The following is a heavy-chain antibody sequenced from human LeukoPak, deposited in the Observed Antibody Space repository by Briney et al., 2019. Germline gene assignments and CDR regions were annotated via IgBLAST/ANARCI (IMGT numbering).Heavy chain of an antibody. D-gene: IGHD4-23*01. CDR1: GFTFSSYW. CDR2: INSDGSTT. CDR3: ARDDYGGRVEFDY. J-gene: IGHJ4*02. V-gene: IGHV3-74*01. Sequence: GGSLRLSCAASGFTFSSYWMHWVRQAPGQGLVWVSRINSDGSTTTYADSVKGRFTISRDNAKNTLYLQMNSLRAEDTAVYYCARDDYGGRVEFDYWGQGTLVTVSS.